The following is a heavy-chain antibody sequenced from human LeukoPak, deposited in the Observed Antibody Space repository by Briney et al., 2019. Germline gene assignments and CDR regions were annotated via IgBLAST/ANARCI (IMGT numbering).Heavy chain of an antibody. J-gene: IGHJ4*02. V-gene: IGHV4-38-2*01. CDR2: IFHSGST. CDR3: ARGASFGY. CDR1: GCSISSGYY. Sequence: SETLSLTCAVSGCSISSGYYWGWIRQPPGKGLEWIGRIFHSGSTYYNPSLKSRVTISVDTSKNQFSLKLSSVTAADTAVYYCARGASFGYWGQGTLVTVSS.